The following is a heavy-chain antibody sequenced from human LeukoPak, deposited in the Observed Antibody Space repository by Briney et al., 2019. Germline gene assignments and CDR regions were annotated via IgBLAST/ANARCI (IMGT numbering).Heavy chain of an antibody. Sequence: GGSLRLSCAASRFTFSSYSMNWVRQAPGKGLEWVSYISSSSSTIYYADSVKGRFTISRDNAKNSLYLQMNSLRAEDTAVYYCARGTVTTFHYYYYMDVWGKGTTVTVSS. CDR2: ISSSSSTI. CDR1: RFTFSSYS. D-gene: IGHD4-17*01. CDR3: ARGTVTTFHYYYYMDV. J-gene: IGHJ6*03. V-gene: IGHV3-48*01.